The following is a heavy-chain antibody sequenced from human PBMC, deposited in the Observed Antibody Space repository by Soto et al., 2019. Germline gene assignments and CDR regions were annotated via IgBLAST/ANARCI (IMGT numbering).Heavy chain of an antibody. V-gene: IGHV3-23*01. D-gene: IGHD2-2*01. CDR2: ISGSGGST. CDR1: GFTFSSYA. J-gene: IGHJ4*02. CDR3: AKDPEPIYCSSTSCYHQGNFDY. Sequence: EVQLLESGGGLVQPGGSLRLSCAASGFTFSSYAMSWVRQAPGKGLEWVSAISGSGGSTYYADSVKGRFTISRDNSKNTLYLQMNSLRAEDTAVYYCAKDPEPIYCSSTSCYHQGNFDYWGQGTLVTVSS.